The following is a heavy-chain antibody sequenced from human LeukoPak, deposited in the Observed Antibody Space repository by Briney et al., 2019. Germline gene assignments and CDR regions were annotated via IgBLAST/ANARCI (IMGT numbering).Heavy chain of an antibody. CDR3: ARDGWFYYDTSDYSGFDY. J-gene: IGHJ4*02. CDR2: MTSSGSII. V-gene: IGHV3-48*03. Sequence: PGGSLRLSCAASGFTFSSYEMNWVRQAPGKGLEWVSYMTSSGSIIYYADSVKGRFTISRDNSKNTLYLQMSSLRAEDTAVYYCARDGWFYYDTSDYSGFDYWGQGTLVTVSS. D-gene: IGHD3-22*01. CDR1: GFTFSSYE.